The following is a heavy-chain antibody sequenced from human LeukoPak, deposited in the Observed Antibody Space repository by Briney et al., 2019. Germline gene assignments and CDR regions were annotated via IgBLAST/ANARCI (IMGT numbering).Heavy chain of an antibody. CDR1: GFTFSNYG. J-gene: IGHJ4*02. Sequence: GGSLRLSCAASGFTFSNYGMNWVRQAPGKGLEWVSGIGVGGTTYYADSVKGQFTIFRDTSKNTLYLQMNSLRAEDTAVYYCARAQGYYDCWGQGTLVTVSS. CDR2: IGVGGTT. CDR3: ARAQGYYDC. V-gene: IGHV3-23*01. D-gene: IGHD3-22*01.